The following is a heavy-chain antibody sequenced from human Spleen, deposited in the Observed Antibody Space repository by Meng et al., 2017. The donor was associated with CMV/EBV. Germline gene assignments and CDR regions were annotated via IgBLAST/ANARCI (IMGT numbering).Heavy chain of an antibody. CDR2: ISYDGYNK. D-gene: IGHD6-19*01. CDR3: ARVEPEYSSGWFGWVDF. Sequence: FTFSNFAMHWVRQAPGKGLEWVAVISYDGYNKYYADSVKGRFTISRDNSKNTLYLQMGGLRPDDTAVYYCARVEPEYSSGWFGWVDFWGQGTLVTVSS. V-gene: IGHV3-30-3*01. J-gene: IGHJ4*02. CDR1: FTFSNFA.